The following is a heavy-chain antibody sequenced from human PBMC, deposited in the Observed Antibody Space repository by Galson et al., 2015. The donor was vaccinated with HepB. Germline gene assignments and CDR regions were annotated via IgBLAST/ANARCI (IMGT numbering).Heavy chain of an antibody. Sequence: SLRLSCAVSGFTVINTYMMWVRQAPGKGLEFVSVVFTAGQTYHADSVKGRFTVSRDNSKNTLYLQMDSLRAEDTAVYYCARVIYYGQGGFDPWGQGTLVTVSS. J-gene: IGHJ5*02. CDR2: VFTAGQT. D-gene: IGHD3-10*01. CDR3: ARVIYYGQGGFDP. CDR1: GFTVINTY. V-gene: IGHV3-53*01.